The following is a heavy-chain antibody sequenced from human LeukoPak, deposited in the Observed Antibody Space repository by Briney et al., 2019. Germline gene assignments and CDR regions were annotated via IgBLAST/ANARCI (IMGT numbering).Heavy chain of an antibody. Sequence: GGSLRLSCAASGFTFSSYNMNWVRQAPGKGLEWVSSTTSSSSYIYYADSVKGRFTISRDNAENSLYLQMNSLRAEDTAVYYCARGGDIVVVDGVALNYYYYYMDVWGKGTTVTVSS. CDR2: TTSSSSYI. D-gene: IGHD2-15*01. V-gene: IGHV3-21*01. J-gene: IGHJ6*03. CDR3: ARGGDIVVVDGVALNYYYYYMDV. CDR1: GFTFSSYN.